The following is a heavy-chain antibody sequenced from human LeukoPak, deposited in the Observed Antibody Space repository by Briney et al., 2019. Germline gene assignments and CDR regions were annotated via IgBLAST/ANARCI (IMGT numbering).Heavy chain of an antibody. CDR1: GGSISSGGYY. CDR2: IYYSGST. Sequence: PSQTLSLTCTVSGGSISSGGYYWSWIRQHPGKGLEWIGYIYYSGSTYYNPSLKSRVTISVDTSKNQFSLKLSSVTAADTAVYYCARGLDSYDFWSGYTYYYYGMDVWGQGTRSPSP. CDR3: ARGLDSYDFWSGYTYYYYGMDV. J-gene: IGHJ6*02. V-gene: IGHV4-31*03. D-gene: IGHD3-3*01.